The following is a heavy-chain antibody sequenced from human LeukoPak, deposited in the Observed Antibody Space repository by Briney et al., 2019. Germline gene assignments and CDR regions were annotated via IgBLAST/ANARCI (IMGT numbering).Heavy chain of an antibody. D-gene: IGHD5-18*01. CDR2: INPNSGGT. V-gene: IGHV1-2*02. J-gene: IGHJ4*02. CDR1: GYTFTGYY. Sequence: GASVKVSCKASGYTFTGYYMHWVRQAPGQGLEWMGWINPNSGGTNYAQKFQGRVTMTRDTSISTAYMELSRLRSDDTAVYYCARDRTRTAMMGGYFDYWGQGTLVTVSS. CDR3: ARDRTRTAMMGGYFDY.